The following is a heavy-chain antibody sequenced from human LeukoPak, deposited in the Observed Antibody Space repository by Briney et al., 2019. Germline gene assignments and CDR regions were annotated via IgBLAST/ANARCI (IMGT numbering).Heavy chain of an antibody. D-gene: IGHD3-10*01. Sequence: PGGSLRLSCVASGFTFSSYGIHWVRQAPGKGLEWVGFIRSKAYGGTTEYAASVKGRFTISRDDSKSIAYLQMNSLKTEDTAVYYCTRDSITMVRGVIGELVPVPVGMDVWGQGTTVTVSS. CDR2: IRSKAYGGTT. V-gene: IGHV3-49*04. CDR1: GFTFSSYG. J-gene: IGHJ6*02. CDR3: TRDSITMVRGVIGELVPVPVGMDV.